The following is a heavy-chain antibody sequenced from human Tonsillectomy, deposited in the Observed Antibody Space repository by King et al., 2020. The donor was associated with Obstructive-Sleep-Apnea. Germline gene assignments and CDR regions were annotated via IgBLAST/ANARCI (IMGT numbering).Heavy chain of an antibody. CDR2: IIPMSGTA. CDR1: GGTVTTDT. CDR3: ARDLTGMDV. J-gene: IGHJ6*02. V-gene: IGHV1-69*01. D-gene: IGHD3-9*01. Sequence: EQLVQSGAEVKKPGSSVTVSCKASGGTVTTDTISWVRQAPGQGLEWMGGIIPMSGTAHYSQKCRGRVTITADSSTNIVFMELNSLGSEDTAVYYCARDLTGMDVWGQGTSVAVSS.